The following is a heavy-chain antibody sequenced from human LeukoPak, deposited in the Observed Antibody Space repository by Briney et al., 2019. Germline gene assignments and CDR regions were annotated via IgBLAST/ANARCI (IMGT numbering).Heavy chain of an antibody. CDR2: INHSGST. Sequence: SETLSLTCAVYGGSFSGYYWSWIRQPPGKGLEWIGEINHSGSTNYNPSLKSRVTISVDTSKNQFSLKLSSVTAADTAVYYCARGPQQWLRRSGYYFDYWGQRTQVTVSS. J-gene: IGHJ4*02. D-gene: IGHD6-19*01. CDR3: ARGPQQWLRRSGYYFDY. CDR1: GGSFSGYY. V-gene: IGHV4-34*01.